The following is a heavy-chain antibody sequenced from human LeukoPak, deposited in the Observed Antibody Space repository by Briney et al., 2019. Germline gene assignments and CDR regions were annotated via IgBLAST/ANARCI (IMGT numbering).Heavy chain of an antibody. V-gene: IGHV3-30*02. J-gene: IGHJ4*02. D-gene: IGHD3-3*01. CDR3: AKGHDFWSGYYKDYFDY. CDR1: GFTFSSYG. CDR2: IRYDGSNK. Sequence: TGGSLRLSCAASGFTFSSYGMHWVRQAPGKGLEWVAFIRYDGSNKYYADSVKGRFTISRDNSKNTLYLQMNSLRAEDTAVYYCAKGHDFWSGYYKDYFDYWGQGTLVTVSS.